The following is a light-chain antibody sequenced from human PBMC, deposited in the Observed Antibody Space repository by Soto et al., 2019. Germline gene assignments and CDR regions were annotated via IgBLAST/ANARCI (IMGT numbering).Light chain of an antibody. J-gene: IGLJ1*01. CDR3: CSYGGSFYV. Sequence: QSALTQPRSLSGSPGQSVTISCTGTSSDVGGYNYVSWYQQHPGKAPKLMIYDVSERPSGVPDRFSGSKSGNTASLTISGLQAEDEADYYCCSYGGSFYVFGTGTKVTVL. CDR1: SSDVGGYNY. CDR2: DVS. V-gene: IGLV2-11*01.